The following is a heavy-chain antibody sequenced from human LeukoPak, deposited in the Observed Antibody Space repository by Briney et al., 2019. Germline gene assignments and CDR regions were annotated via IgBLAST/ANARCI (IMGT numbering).Heavy chain of an antibody. CDR2: ISGSGSDL. CDR3: ARSVGYYYTMDV. Sequence: GGSLRVSCVACGFTFSDYYMSWIRQAPGRGLEWVSDISGSGSDLYYADSVKGRFTISRDNAKNSLYLQMNSLRAEDTAVYYCARSVGYYYTMDVWGQGTTVTVSS. D-gene: IGHD2-15*01. CDR1: GFTFSDYY. J-gene: IGHJ6*02. V-gene: IGHV3-11*01.